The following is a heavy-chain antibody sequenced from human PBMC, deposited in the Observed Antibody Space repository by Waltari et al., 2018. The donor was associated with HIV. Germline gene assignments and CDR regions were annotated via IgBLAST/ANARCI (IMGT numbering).Heavy chain of an antibody. D-gene: IGHD6-19*01. CDR2: INHSGST. CDR1: GGSFRGYY. J-gene: IGHJ6*02. CDR3: ARGGGLPAVAGYYGMDV. V-gene: IGHV4-34*01. Sequence: QVQLQQWGAGLLKPSETLSLPCAVHGGSFRGYYCSSIARHPGKGLEWIGEINHSGSTNYNPSLKSRVTISVDTSKNQFSLKLSSVTAADTAVYYCARGGGLPAVAGYYGMDVWGQGTTVTVSS.